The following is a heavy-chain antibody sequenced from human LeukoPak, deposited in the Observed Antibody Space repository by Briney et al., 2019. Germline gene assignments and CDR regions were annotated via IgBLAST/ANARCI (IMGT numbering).Heavy chain of an antibody. Sequence: PSETLSLTCTVSGGSISSSSYYWGWIRQPPGKGLEWIGSIYYSGSTYYNPSLKSRVNISVDTSKSQFSLKLSSVTAADTAVYYCASSWVRGVILADAFDIWGQGTMVTVSS. V-gene: IGHV4-39*07. CDR3: ASSWVRGVILADAFDI. CDR1: GGSISSSSYY. J-gene: IGHJ3*02. CDR2: IYYSGST. D-gene: IGHD3-10*01.